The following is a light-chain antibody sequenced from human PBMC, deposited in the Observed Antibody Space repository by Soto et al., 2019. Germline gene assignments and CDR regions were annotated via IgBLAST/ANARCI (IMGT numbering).Light chain of an antibody. Sequence: EIVLTQSPGTLSLSPGERATLSCRASQRVSSSYLAWLQQKPGQAPRLLIYGASTRATGIPVRFSGSGSGTNFTLTISSLQSEDFAVYYCQQYNNWPSFTFGPGTKVD. CDR3: QQYNNWPSFT. V-gene: IGKV3-15*01. CDR2: GAS. J-gene: IGKJ3*01. CDR1: QRVSSSY.